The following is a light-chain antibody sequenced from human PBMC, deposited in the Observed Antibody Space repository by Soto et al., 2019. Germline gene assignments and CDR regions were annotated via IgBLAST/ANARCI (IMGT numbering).Light chain of an antibody. CDR2: GAS. CDR3: MQPLQSWT. CDR1: QSVSYY. J-gene: IGKJ1*01. V-gene: IGKV3-20*01. Sequence: EIVFTQSPGTLSLSPGERATLSCRASQSVSYYLAWYQQKPGQAPRLLIYGASSRATGIPDRFSGSGSGTDFTLKISRVEAEDVGDYYCMQPLQSWTFGQGTQVDIK.